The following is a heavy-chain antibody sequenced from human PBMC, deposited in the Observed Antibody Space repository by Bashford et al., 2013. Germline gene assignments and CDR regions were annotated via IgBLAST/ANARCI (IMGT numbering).Heavy chain of an antibody. CDR2: ISSSSSTI. V-gene: IGHV3-48*02. Sequence: VRQAPGKGLEWVSYISSSSSTIYYADSVKGRFTISRDNAKNSLYLQMNSLRDEDTAVYYCARDDRGVGATPEYWGQGTLVGVS. D-gene: IGHD1-26*01. CDR3: ARDDRGVGATPEY. J-gene: IGHJ4*02.